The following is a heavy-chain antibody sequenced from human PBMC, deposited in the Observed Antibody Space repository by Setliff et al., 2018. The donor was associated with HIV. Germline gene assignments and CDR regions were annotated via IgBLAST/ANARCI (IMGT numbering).Heavy chain of an antibody. J-gene: IGHJ4*02. D-gene: IGHD6-19*01. CDR3: ARDGGIAVAGIATPDY. CDR2: INPNSGGT. CDR1: GYTFTGYY. Sequence: ASVKVSCKASGYTFTGYYMHWVRQAPRQGLEGMGRINPNSGGTNYAQKFQGRVTMTRDTSTSTVYMELSRLRPDDTAVYSCARDGGIAVAGIATPDYWGQGTLVTVSS. V-gene: IGHV1-2*06.